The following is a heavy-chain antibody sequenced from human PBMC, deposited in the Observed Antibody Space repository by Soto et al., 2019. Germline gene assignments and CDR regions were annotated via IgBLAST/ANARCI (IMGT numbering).Heavy chain of an antibody. J-gene: IGHJ3*02. V-gene: IGHV3-53*01. CDR3: ARERGHSGNYGSFDI. CDR2: IYSGGST. Sequence: GGSLRLSCAASGFTVSSNYMSWVRQAPGKGLEWVSVIYSGGSTYYADSVKGRFTISRDNSKNTLYLQMNSLRAEDTAVYYCARERGHSGNYGSFDIWGQGTMVTVSS. CDR1: GFTVSSNY. D-gene: IGHD1-7*01.